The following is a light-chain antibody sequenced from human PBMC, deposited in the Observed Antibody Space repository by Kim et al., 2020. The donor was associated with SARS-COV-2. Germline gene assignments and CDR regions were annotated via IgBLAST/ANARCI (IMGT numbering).Light chain of an antibody. CDR2: DVN. CDR1: SSDVGGYNY. CDR3: SSYTSRFIPS. Sequence: QSALTQPASVSGSPGQSIIISCTGSSSDVGGYNYVSWYQQHPGKAPKLMIYDVNNRPSGVSNLFSGYKSDNTASLTISGLTAEDEADYYGSSYTSRFIPSFGTGTKVTVL. V-gene: IGLV2-14*03. J-gene: IGLJ1*01.